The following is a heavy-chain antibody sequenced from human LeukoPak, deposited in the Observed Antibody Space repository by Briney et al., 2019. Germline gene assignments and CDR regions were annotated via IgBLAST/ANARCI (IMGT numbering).Heavy chain of an antibody. J-gene: IGHJ3*02. CDR3: ARARTEYSSSYDAFDI. D-gene: IGHD6-6*01. CDR2: IIPIFGTA. Sequence: SVKVSCKASGYTFTSYYMHWVRQAPGQGLEWMGGIIPIFGTANYAQKFQGRVTITADESTSTAYMELSSLRSEDTAVYYCARARTEYSSSYDAFDIWGQGTMVTVSS. V-gene: IGHV1-69*13. CDR1: GYTFTSYY.